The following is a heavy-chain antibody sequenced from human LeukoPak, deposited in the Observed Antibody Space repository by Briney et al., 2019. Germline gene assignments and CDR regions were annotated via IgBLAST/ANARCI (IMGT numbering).Heavy chain of an antibody. V-gene: IGHV3-7*01. CDR3: AKYRGLDF. D-gene: IGHD2/OR15-2a*01. J-gene: IGHJ4*02. CDR1: GFTLSSYW. Sequence: GGSLRLSCAASGFTLSSYWMSWVRQAPGKGLEWVANINEDGSEKNFVDSVKGRFTISRDNPKNSLYLHMDSLRADDTAIYYCAKYRGLDFGGQGTLAPVSS. CDR2: INEDGSEK.